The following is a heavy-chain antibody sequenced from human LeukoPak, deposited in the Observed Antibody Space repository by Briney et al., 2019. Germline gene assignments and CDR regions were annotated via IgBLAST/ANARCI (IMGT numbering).Heavy chain of an antibody. J-gene: IGHJ5*02. CDR2: IYYSGST. V-gene: IGHV4-59*01. CDR3: ARDAHAALVP. D-gene: IGHD2-15*01. CDR1: GIFISSYY. Sequence: SETLSLTCAVSGIFISSYYWSWIRQPPGKGLEWIGYIYYSGSTNYNPSLKSRVTISLDMSKNQFSLKLNSVTAADTAVYFCARDAHAALVPWSPRTLVTVSS.